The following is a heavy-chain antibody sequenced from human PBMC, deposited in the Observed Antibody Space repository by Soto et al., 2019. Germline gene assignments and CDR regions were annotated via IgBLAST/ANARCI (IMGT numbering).Heavy chain of an antibody. Sequence: SETLSLTGTVSGDSVSSDHFYWISIRQPPGKGLEWIGYIYSSGSTNYNPSLKSRVTISLDTSNNQFSLKLTSVTAADTAVYYGARDIRGYRRAVDYWGQGTLVTVS. V-gene: IGHV4-61*01. CDR3: ARDIRGYRRAVDY. D-gene: IGHD5-18*01. J-gene: IGHJ4*02. CDR1: GDSVSSDHFY. CDR2: IYSSGST.